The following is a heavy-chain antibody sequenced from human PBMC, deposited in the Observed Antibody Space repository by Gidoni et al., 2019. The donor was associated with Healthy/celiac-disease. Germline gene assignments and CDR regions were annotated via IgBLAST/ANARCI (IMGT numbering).Heavy chain of an antibody. Sequence: QVQLVQSGAEVKKPGSSVKVSCKASGGTFSSYAISWVRQAPGQGLEWMGGIIPIFGTANYAQKFQGRVTITADESTSTAYMELSSLRSEDTAVYYCARDLRYYYDSSGLGLAFDIWGQGTMVTVSS. J-gene: IGHJ3*02. D-gene: IGHD3-22*01. CDR3: ARDLRYYYDSSGLGLAFDI. CDR2: IIPIFGTA. V-gene: IGHV1-69*01. CDR1: GGTFSSYA.